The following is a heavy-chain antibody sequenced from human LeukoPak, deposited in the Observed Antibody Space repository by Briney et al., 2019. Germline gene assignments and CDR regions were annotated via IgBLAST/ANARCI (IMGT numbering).Heavy chain of an antibody. CDR1: RCTFSNHA. J-gene: IGHJ4*02. V-gene: IGHV1-69*05. D-gene: IGHD6-6*01. CDR3: SSRGGSTSSLVS. Sequence: SVKVSCKASRCTFSNHAFSWVRHAPGQGLEWMGGINPAFGTPSYPQRFHGRVTISTDESTSSVYMELSGLRSEDTAVYYCSSRGGSTSSLVSWGQGTLV. CDR2: INPAFGTP.